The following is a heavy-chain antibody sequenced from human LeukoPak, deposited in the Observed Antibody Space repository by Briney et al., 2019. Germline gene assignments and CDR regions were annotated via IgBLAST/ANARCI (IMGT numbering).Heavy chain of an antibody. J-gene: IGHJ4*02. Sequence: ASVKVSCKASGYTFTSYAMHWVRQAPGQRLEWMGWINAGNGNTKYSQKFQGRVTITRDTSASTAYMELSSLRSEDTAVYYCAALKYGDYLLFYFDYWGQGTLVTVSS. D-gene: IGHD4-17*01. V-gene: IGHV1-3*01. CDR2: INAGNGNT. CDR3: AALKYGDYLLFYFDY. CDR1: GYTFTSYA.